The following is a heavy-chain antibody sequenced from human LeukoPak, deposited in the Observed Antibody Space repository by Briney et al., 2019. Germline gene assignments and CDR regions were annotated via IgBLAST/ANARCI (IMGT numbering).Heavy chain of an antibody. CDR1: GFTFSTYA. V-gene: IGHV3-23*01. J-gene: IGHJ4*02. CDR3: AIIYKSGYLY. D-gene: IGHD3-22*01. CDR2: ITGGGGGT. Sequence: GGSLRLSCAASGFTFSTYAMTWVRQAPGKGLEWVSAITGGGGGTYYADSVTGRFTVSRDNSKNTLYLQIDSLRAEDTAVYYCAIIYKSGYLYWGQETLVTVPP.